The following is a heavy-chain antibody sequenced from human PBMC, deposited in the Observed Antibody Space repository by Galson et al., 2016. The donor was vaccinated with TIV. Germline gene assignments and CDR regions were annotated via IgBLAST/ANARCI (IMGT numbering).Heavy chain of an antibody. J-gene: IGHJ4*02. CDR2: ITHSGST. CDR3: VRGGPFSGYAEIRWFTDHFDY. V-gene: IGHV4-34*01. D-gene: IGHD6-25*01. Sequence: SETLSLTCGVSGGFFSDYYWSWIRQSPGKGLEWIGEITHSGSTHCNPSLKTRLTISVDVAKSQFFLELKSVTAADTAIYYCVRGGPFSGYAEIRWFTDHFDYWSQGGLVTVSS. CDR1: GGFFSDYY.